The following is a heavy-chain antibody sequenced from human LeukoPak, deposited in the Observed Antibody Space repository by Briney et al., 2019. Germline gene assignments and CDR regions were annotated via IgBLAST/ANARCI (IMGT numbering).Heavy chain of an antibody. CDR3: ARSHYYDSSGYYSGAFDI. D-gene: IGHD3-22*01. J-gene: IGHJ3*02. V-gene: IGHV4-59*01. Sequence: SETLSLTCTVPGGSISSYYWSWIPQPPGKGLEWIGYIYYSGSTNYNPSLKSRVNISVDTSKNQLSLKLSSVTAADTAVYYCARSHYYDSSGYYSGAFDIWGQGTMVTVSS. CDR2: IYYSGST. CDR1: GGSISSYY.